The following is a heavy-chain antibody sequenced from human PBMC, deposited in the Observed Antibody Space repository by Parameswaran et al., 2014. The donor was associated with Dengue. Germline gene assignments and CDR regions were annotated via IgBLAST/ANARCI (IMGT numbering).Heavy chain of an antibody. CDR3: TTEHYYDSSGYYFDSGYYGMDV. D-gene: IGHD3-22*01. J-gene: IGHJ6*02. V-gene: IGHV3-15*01. CDR2: IKSKTDGGTT. Sequence: RWIRQPPGKGLEWVGRIKSKTDGGTTDYAAPVKGRFTISRDDSKNTLYLQMNSLKTEDTAVYYCTTEHYYDSSGYYFDSGYYGMDVWGQGTTVTVSS.